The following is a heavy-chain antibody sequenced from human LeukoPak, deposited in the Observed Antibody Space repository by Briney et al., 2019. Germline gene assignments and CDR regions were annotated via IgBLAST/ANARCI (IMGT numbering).Heavy chain of an antibody. J-gene: IGHJ4*02. CDR2: IKSKTDGGTT. V-gene: IGHV3-15*01. CDR1: GFTFSNAW. D-gene: IGHD1-26*01. Sequence: GGSLRLSCAASGFTFSNAWMSWVRQAPGKGLEWVGRIKSKTDGGTTDYAAPVKGRFTISRDDSKNTLYLQMNSLKTEDTAVYYCILTDTKWGYYFDYWGQGTLVTVSS. CDR3: ILTDTKWGYYFDY.